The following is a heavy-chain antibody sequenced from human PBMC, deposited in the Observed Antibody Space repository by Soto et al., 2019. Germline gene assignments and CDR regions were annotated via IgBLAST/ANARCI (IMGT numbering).Heavy chain of an antibody. CDR2: IRSSGSTI. J-gene: IGHJ4*02. V-gene: IGHV3-11*01. CDR1: GFTFSDYD. Sequence: GGSLRLSCAASGFTFSDYDMSWIRQAPGKGLEWVSYIRSSGSTIYYADSVKGRFTISRDNAKNSLYLQMNSLRAEDTAVYYCARDERDGYNTYWGQGTLVTVSS. D-gene: IGHD5-12*01. CDR3: ARDERDGYNTY.